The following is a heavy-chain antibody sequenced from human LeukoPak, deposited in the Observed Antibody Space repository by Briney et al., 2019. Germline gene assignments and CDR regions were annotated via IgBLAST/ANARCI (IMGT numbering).Heavy chain of an antibody. D-gene: IGHD4-11*01. CDR3: AREQYPSRYYYYYYGMDV. Sequence: PGGSLRLSCAASGFTFSSYGMHWARQAPGKGLEWVAVISYDGSNKYYADSVKGRFTISRDNSKNTLYLQMNSLRAEDTAVYYCAREQYPSRYYYYYYGMDVWGQGTTVTVSS. CDR1: GFTFSSYG. J-gene: IGHJ6*02. V-gene: IGHV3-30*03. CDR2: ISYDGSNK.